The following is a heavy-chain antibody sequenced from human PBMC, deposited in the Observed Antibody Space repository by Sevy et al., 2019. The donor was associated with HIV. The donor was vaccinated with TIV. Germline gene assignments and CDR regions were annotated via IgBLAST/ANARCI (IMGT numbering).Heavy chain of an antibody. Sequence: GGSLRLSCAASGFTFSSYSMNWVRQAPGKGLEWVSSISSSSSYIYYADSVKGRFTISRDNAKNSLYLQMNSLRAEDTAVYYCARLVLEAGSDAFDIWGQGTMVTVSS. V-gene: IGHV3-21*01. J-gene: IGHJ3*02. D-gene: IGHD6-19*01. CDR2: ISSSSSYI. CDR1: GFTFSSYS. CDR3: ARLVLEAGSDAFDI.